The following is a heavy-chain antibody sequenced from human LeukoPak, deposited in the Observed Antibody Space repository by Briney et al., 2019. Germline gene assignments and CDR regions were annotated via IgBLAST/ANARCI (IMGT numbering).Heavy chain of an antibody. Sequence: PGGSLRLSCAGSGFSFSSYGMHWVRQAPGKGLEWVAVISYDGSNKFYPDSVKGRFTISRDNSNLYLQMNSLRAEDTAVYYCAKDGKKWQEPLESWGQGTLVIVSS. CDR2: ISYDGSNK. CDR3: AKDGKKWQEPLES. CDR1: GFSFSSYG. D-gene: IGHD1-14*01. J-gene: IGHJ4*02. V-gene: IGHV3-30*18.